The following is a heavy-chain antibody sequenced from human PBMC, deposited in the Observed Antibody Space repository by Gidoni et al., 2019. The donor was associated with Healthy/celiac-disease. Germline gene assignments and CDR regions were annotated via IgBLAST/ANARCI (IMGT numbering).Heavy chain of an antibody. CDR1: GGSISSGSYY. J-gene: IGHJ6*02. V-gene: IGHV4-61*02. D-gene: IGHD3-22*01. Sequence: QVQLQESGPGLVKPSQTLSLTCTVSGGSISSGSYYWSWIRPPAGKGLEWIGRIYTSGSPKYNPSLKSRVTISVDTSKNQFSLKLSSVTAADTAVYYCARSGVDYYDRGGMDVWGQGTTVTVSS. CDR3: ARSGVDYYDRGGMDV. CDR2: IYTSGSP.